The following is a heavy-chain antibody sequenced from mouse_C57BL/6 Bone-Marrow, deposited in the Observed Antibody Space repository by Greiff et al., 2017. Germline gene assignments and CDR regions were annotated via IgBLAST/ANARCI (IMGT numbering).Heavy chain of an antibody. CDR2: ISDGGSYT. CDR3: AREGLRHFDY. J-gene: IGHJ2*01. V-gene: IGHV5-4*01. CDR1: GFTFSSYA. D-gene: IGHD2-4*01. Sequence: EVKLQESGGGLVKPGGSLKLSCAASGFTFSSYAMSWVRQTPEKRLEWVATISDGGSYTYYPDNVKGRFTISRDNAKNNLYLQMSHLKSEDTAMYYCAREGLRHFDYWGQGTTLTVSS.